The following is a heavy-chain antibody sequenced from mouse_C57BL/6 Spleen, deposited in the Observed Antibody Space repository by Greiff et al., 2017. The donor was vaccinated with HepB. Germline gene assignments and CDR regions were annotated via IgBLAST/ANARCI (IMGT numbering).Heavy chain of an antibody. Sequence: VKLMESGAELVRPGASVTLSCKASGYTFTDYEMHWVKQTPVHGLEWIGAIDPETGGTAYNQKFKGKAILTADKSSSTAYMELRSLTSEDSAVYYCTREGGGYDFDYWGQGTTLTVSS. D-gene: IGHD1-1*02. V-gene: IGHV1-15*01. J-gene: IGHJ2*01. CDR2: IDPETGGT. CDR1: GYTFTDYE. CDR3: TREGGGYDFDY.